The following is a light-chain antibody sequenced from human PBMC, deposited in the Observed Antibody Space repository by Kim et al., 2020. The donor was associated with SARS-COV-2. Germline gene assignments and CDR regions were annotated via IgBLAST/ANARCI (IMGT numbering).Light chain of an antibody. J-gene: IGKJ2*01. CDR2: KAS. CDR3: QQYNSYSYT. CDR1: QSISSW. Sequence: SASVGDRVTITCRASQSISSWLAWYQQKPGKAPKLLIYKASSLESGVPSRFSGSGSGTEFTITISSLQPDDFATYYCQQYNSYSYTFGQGTKLEI. V-gene: IGKV1-5*03.